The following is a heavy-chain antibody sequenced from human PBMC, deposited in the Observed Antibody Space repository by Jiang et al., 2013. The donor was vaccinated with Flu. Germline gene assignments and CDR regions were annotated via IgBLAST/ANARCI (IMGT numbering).Heavy chain of an antibody. Sequence: GSGLVKPSETLSLTCTVSGGSISSYYWSWIRQPPGKGLEWIGYIYYSGSTNYNPSLKSRVTISVDTSKNQFSLKLSSVTAADTAVYYCARALESFEVVVPAAGNWFDPWGQGTLVTVSS. D-gene: IGHD2-2*01. CDR3: ARALESFEVVVPAAGNWFDP. J-gene: IGHJ5*02. CDR2: IYYSGST. V-gene: IGHV4-59*01. CDR1: GGSISSYY.